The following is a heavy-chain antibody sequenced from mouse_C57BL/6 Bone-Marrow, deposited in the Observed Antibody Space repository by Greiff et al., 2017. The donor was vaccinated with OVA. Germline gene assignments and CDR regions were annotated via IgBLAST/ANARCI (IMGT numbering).Heavy chain of an antibody. CDR2: ISSGSSSI. D-gene: IGHD1-3*01. V-gene: IGHV5-17*01. CDR1: GFTFSDYG. CDR3: ARSNNYFFDY. J-gene: IGHJ2*01. Sequence: EVHLVESGGGLVKPGGSLKLSCAASGFTFSDYGMHWVRQAPEKGLEWVAYISSGSSSIYYADTVKGRVTLSRDNPKNTLYLQMTSLRSEDTAMYYCARSNNYFFDYWGQGTTLTVSS.